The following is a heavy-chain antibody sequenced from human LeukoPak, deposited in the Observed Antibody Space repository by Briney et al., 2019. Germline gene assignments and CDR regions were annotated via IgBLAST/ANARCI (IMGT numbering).Heavy chain of an antibody. D-gene: IGHD4-11*01. J-gene: IGHJ4*02. CDR1: GFTFDDYG. V-gene: IGHV3-20*04. CDR3: VRLYDDYTNGHFDS. CDR2: INWNGGST. Sequence: GGSLRLSRAASGFTFDDYGMSWVRQAPGKGLEWVSGINWNGGSTGYADSVKGRFTISRDNAKNSLYLQLNSLRAEDTAVYYCVRLYDDYTNGHFDSWGQGTLVTVSS.